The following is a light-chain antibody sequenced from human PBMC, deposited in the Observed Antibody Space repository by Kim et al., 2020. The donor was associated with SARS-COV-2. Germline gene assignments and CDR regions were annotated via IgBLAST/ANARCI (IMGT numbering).Light chain of an antibody. CDR1: NIGSKG. CDR2: YDT. V-gene: IGLV3-21*04. Sequence: APGKTAGITCGGNNIGSKGVHWYQQKPGPAPVLVIYYDTDRPSGIPERFSGSNSGNTATLTISRVEAGDEADYYCQVWDSSSDQGVFGTGTKVTVL. J-gene: IGLJ1*01. CDR3: QVWDSSSDQGV.